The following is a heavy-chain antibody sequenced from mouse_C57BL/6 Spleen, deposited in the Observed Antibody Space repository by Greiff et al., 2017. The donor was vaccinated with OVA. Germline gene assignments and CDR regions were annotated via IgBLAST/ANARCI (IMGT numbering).Heavy chain of an antibody. CDR3: ARKKYYYGSSSYYFDY. J-gene: IGHJ2*01. CDR2: IDPSDSYT. CDR1: GYTFTSSW. V-gene: IGHV1-69*01. D-gene: IGHD1-1*01. Sequence: VQLQQPGAELVMPGASVKLSCKASGYTFTSSWMHWVKQRPGQGLEWIGEIDPSDSYTNYNQKFKGKSTLTVDKSSSTAYMQLSSLTSEDSAVYYCARKKYYYGSSSYYFDYWGQGTTLTVSS.